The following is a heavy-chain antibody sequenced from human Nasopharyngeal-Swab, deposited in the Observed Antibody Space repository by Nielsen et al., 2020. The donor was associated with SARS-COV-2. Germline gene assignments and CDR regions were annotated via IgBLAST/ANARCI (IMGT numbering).Heavy chain of an antibody. CDR3: ATSQASNLDY. CDR2: INPSTGAT. CDR1: GGTFRSQG. D-gene: IGHD2-8*01. J-gene: IGHJ4*02. V-gene: IGHV1-46*01. Sequence: ASVKVSCKASGGTFRSQGISWVRQAPGQGLEWMGIINPSTGATLYAQRSQGRVTMTSDTSTSTIYMDLTGLRAEDTAVYYCATSQASNLDYWGQGTLVIVSS.